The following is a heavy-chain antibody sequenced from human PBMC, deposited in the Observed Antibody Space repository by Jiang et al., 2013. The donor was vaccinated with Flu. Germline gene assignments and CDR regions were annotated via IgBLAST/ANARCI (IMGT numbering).Heavy chain of an antibody. D-gene: IGHD4-17*01. CDR2: ISSSSSYT. J-gene: IGHJ3*02. Sequence: ASGFTFSDYYMSWIRQAPGKGLEWVSYISSSSSYTNYADSVKGRFTISRDNAKNSLYLQMNSLRAEDTAVYYCAKAQSVDAFDIWGQGTMVTVSS. V-gene: IGHV3-11*03. CDR1: GFTFSDYY. CDR3: AKAQSVDAFDI.